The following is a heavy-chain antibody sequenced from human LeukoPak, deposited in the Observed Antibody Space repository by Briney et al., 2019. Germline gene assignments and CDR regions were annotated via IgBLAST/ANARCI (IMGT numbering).Heavy chain of an antibody. V-gene: IGHV4-59*01. D-gene: IGHD3-10*01. CDR2: IYYSGST. Sequence: SETLSLTCTVSGGSISSYYWSWIRQPPGKGLEWIGYIYYSGSTNYNPSLKSRVTISVDTSKNQFSLKLSSVTAADTAVYYCARVAPGGSGSYGIYYYGMDVWGQGTTVTVSS. CDR1: GGSISSYY. CDR3: ARVAPGGSGSYGIYYYGMDV. J-gene: IGHJ6*02.